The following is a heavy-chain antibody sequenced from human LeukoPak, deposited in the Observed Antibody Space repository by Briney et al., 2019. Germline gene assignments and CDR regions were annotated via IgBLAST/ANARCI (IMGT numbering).Heavy chain of an antibody. J-gene: IGHJ4*02. CDR2: IKQDGSEK. D-gene: IGHD2-21*01. CDR1: GFTFSTYW. Sequence: GGSLRLSCAASGFTFSTYWMSWIRQAPGKGLEWVANIKQDGSEKYYVDSMKGRFTVSRDNAKNSLYLQMNSLRVEDTAVYYCARRVRLDYWGQGTLVTVSS. V-gene: IGHV3-7*03. CDR3: ARRVRLDY.